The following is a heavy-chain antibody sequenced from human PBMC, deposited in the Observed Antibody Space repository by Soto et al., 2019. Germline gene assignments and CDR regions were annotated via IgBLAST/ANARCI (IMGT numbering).Heavy chain of an antibody. V-gene: IGHV4-59*01. J-gene: IGHJ4*01. Sequence: SERLSMTFTFSGSVIRNVYWSCLRQAPGKGLEWIGFIFHSGNAKYNPSLKSRVTISVDTSKNQFSLSLDSVTAADTAVYFCARAPAATLPFDSWGHGTLVTVSS. CDR1: GSVIRNVY. CDR3: ARAPAATLPFDS. CDR2: IFHSGNA. D-gene: IGHD1-26*01.